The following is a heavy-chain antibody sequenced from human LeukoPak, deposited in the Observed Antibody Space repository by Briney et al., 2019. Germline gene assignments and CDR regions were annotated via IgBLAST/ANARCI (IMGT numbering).Heavy chain of an antibody. J-gene: IGHJ6*02. CDR3: ARDLLLRWTTATRYYGMDV. CDR1: GFTFSSYS. V-gene: IGHV3-21*01. Sequence: PGGSLRLSCAASGFTFSSYSMTWVRQAPGNGLEWVSSISSSSSYIYYANSVKGRFTISRDNAKNSLYLQMNSLRAEDTAVYYCARDLLLRWTTATRYYGMDVWGQGTTVTVSS. D-gene: IGHD4-11*01. CDR2: ISSSSSYI.